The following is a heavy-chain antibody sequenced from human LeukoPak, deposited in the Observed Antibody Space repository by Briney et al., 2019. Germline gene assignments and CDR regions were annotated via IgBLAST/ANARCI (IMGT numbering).Heavy chain of an antibody. D-gene: IGHD3-16*01. J-gene: IGHJ4*02. CDR3: ARDGDVITFGGVNFDY. CDR2: INTNTGNP. CDR1: GYTFTSYA. V-gene: IGHV7-4-1*02. Sequence: GASVKVSCTASGYTFTSYAMNWVRQAPGQGLEWMGWINTNTGNPTYAQGFTGRFVFSLDTSVSTAYLQISSLKAEDTAVYYCARDGDVITFGGVNFDYWGQGTLVTVSS.